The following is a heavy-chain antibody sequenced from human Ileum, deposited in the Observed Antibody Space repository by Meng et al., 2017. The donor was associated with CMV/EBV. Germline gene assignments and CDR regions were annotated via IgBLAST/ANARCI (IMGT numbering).Heavy chain of an antibody. CDR1: GFTFNNFA. D-gene: IGHD6-13*01. V-gene: IGHV3-23*01. CDR3: AKDRATAGTLGLDN. J-gene: IGHJ4*02. CDR2: ITNSGSKT. Sequence: VSGFTFNNFAMSWVRQAPGKGLEWISSITNSGSKTYYADSVNGRFTISRDNSKNTLYLQMNGLSAEDTALYYCAKDRATAGTLGLDNWGQGTLVTVSS.